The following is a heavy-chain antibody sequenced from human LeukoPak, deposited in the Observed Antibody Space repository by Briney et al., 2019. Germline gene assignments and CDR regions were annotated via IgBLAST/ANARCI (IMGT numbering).Heavy chain of an antibody. CDR3: ARGDLYYYDSSGMFDY. V-gene: IGHV1-2*06. D-gene: IGHD3-22*01. CDR1: GYTFTCYY. CDR2: INPNSGGT. J-gene: IGHJ4*02. Sequence: ASVKVSCKASGYTFTCYYMHWVRQAPGQGLEWMGRINPNSGGTNYAQKFQGRVTMTRDTSISTAYMELSRLRSDDTAVYYCARGDLYYYDSSGMFDYWGQGTLVTVSS.